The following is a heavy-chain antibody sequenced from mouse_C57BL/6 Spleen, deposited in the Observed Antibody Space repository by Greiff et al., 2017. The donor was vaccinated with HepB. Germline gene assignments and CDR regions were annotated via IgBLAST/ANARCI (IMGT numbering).Heavy chain of an antibody. Sequence: QVQLQQPGAELVMPGASVKLSCKASGYTFTSYWMHWVKQRPGQGLEWIGEIDPSDSYTNYNQKFKGHSTLPVDKSSRTAYMQLSSLTSEDSAVYDCARLDYGSRKGYFDVWGTGTTVTVSS. CDR3: ARLDYGSRKGYFDV. D-gene: IGHD1-1*01. CDR2: IDPSDSYT. CDR1: GYTFTSYW. V-gene: IGHV1-69*01. J-gene: IGHJ1*03.